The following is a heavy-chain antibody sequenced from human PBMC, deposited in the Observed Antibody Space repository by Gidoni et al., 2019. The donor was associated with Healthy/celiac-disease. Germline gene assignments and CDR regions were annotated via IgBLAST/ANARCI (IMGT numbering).Heavy chain of an antibody. J-gene: IGHJ4*02. CDR2: IYSGGST. CDR3: AREGKRATGYSFDY. Sequence: EVQLVESGGGLVQPGGSLRLSCAASGFTVSSNYMSWVRQAPGKGLEWVSVIYSGGSTYYADSVKGRFTIARDNSKNTLYLQMNSLRAEDTAVYYCAREGKRATGYSFDYWGQGTLVTVSS. V-gene: IGHV3-66*02. D-gene: IGHD3-10*01. CDR1: GFTVSSNY.